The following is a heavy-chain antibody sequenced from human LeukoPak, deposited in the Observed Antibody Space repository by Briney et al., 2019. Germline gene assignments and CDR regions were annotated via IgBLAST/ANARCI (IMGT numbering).Heavy chain of an antibody. J-gene: IGHJ4*02. D-gene: IGHD6-13*01. CDR1: GFTFSSHS. Sequence: GGSLRLSCAASGFTFSSHSMHWVRQAPGKGLEWVAVISYDGSNKYYADSVKGRFTISRENSKNTLYLQMDSLRAEDTAVYYCAKGWQLVDYWGQGTLVTVSS. CDR2: ISYDGSNK. V-gene: IGHV3-30*18. CDR3: AKGWQLVDY.